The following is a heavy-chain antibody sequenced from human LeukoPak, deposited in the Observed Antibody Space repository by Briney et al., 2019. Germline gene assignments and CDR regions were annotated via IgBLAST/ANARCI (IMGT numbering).Heavy chain of an antibody. V-gene: IGHV1-69*04. CDR2: IIPILGIA. CDR3: ATDFLGFDP. J-gene: IGHJ5*02. CDR1: GDTFSDFS. Sequence: ASVKVSCKATGDTFSDFSISWVRQAPGQGLEWMGRIIPILGIANYAQKFQGRVTITADKSTSTAYMELSSLRSEDTAVYYCATDFLGFDPWGQGTLVTVSS. D-gene: IGHD2/OR15-2a*01.